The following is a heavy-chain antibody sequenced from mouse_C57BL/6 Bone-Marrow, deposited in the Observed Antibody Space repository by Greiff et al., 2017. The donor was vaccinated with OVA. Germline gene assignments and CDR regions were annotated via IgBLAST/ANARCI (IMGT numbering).Heavy chain of an antibody. CDR2: INPNNGGT. V-gene: IGHV1-18*01. J-gene: IGHJ2*01. CDR3: ARRSSNDGYYVRYFDY. CDR1: GYTFTDYN. D-gene: IGHD2-3*01. Sequence: VQLQQSGPELVKPGASVKIPCKASGYTFTDYNMDWVKQSHGKSLEWIGDINPNNGGTIYNQKFKGKATLTVDKSSSTAYMELRSLTSEDTAVYYCARRSSNDGYYVRYFDYWGQGTTLTVSS.